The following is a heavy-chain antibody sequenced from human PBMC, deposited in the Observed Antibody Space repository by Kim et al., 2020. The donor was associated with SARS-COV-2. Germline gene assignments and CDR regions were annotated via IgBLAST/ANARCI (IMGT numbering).Heavy chain of an antibody. Sequence: GGSLRLSCAASGFTFSSYAMHWVRQAPGKGLEWVAVISYDGSNKYYADSVKGRFTISRDNSKNTLYLQMNSLRAEDTAVYYCARDRGSMVRGVINYYYYGMDVWGQGPTLTVSS. CDR3: ARDRGSMVRGVINYYYYGMDV. D-gene: IGHD3-10*01. J-gene: IGHJ6*02. V-gene: IGHV3-30*04. CDR2: ISYDGSNK. CDR1: GFTFSSYA.